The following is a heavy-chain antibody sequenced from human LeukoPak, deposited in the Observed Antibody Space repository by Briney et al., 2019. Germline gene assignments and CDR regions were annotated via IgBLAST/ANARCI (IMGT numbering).Heavy chain of an antibody. CDR3: ANDLSSGYSLGGSFDY. V-gene: IGHV3-9*01. CDR1: GFTFDDYA. D-gene: IGHD3-22*01. CDR2: ISWNSGSI. J-gene: IGHJ4*02. Sequence: SLRLSCAASGFTFDDYAMHWVRQAPGKGLEWVSGISWNSGSIGYADSVKGRFTISRDNAKNSLYLQMNSLRAEDTALYYCANDLSSGYSLGGSFDYWGQGTLVTVSS.